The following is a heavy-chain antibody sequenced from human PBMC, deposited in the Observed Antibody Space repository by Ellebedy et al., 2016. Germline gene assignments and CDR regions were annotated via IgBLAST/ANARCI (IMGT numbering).Heavy chain of an antibody. CDR3: ASSFCAGDCSRDVDHY. CDR1: GVTLSRHD. CDR2: INSDGSST. D-gene: IGHD2-21*02. V-gene: IGHV3-74*01. J-gene: IGHJ4*02. Sequence: GGSLRLXXAGSGVTLSRHDMHWVRQAPGKGLVWVSRINSDGSSTNYADSVKGRFTISRDNAKNTLFLQMNSLRAEDTAVYFCASSFCAGDCSRDVDHYWGQGTPVTVSS.